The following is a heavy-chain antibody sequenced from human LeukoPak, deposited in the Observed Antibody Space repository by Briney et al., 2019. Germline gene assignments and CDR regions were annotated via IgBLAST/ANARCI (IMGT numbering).Heavy chain of an antibody. Sequence: EGSLRLSCAASGFAFSGYWMHWVRQAPGKGLVWVSRINSDGSSTNYADSVKGRFTISRDNAKNTLYLQMNTLRAEDTAVYYCARGGTYSSVLPGSWGQGTLVSVSS. CDR2: INSDGSST. D-gene: IGHD5-18*01. J-gene: IGHJ5*02. CDR3: ARGGTYSSVLPGS. V-gene: IGHV3-74*01. CDR1: GFAFSGYW.